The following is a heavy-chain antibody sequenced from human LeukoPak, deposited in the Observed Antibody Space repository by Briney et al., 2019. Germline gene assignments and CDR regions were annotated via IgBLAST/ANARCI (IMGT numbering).Heavy chain of an antibody. V-gene: IGHV3-21*04. D-gene: IGHD3-3*01. CDR3: ARVWNGYRPYMDV. CDR1: EFTFSSYT. Sequence: GGSLRLSCAASEFTFSSYTMNWVRQAPGKGLEWVSSISSNSNYIYYADSMKGRFTISRDNAKNSLYLRMNSLRAEDTAMYYCARVWNGYRPYMDVWGQGTTVTVSS. J-gene: IGHJ6*02. CDR2: ISSNSNYI.